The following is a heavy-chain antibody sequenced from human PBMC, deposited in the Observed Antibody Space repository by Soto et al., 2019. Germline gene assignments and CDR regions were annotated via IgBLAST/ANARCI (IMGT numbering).Heavy chain of an antibody. V-gene: IGHV1-69*06. D-gene: IGHD5-18*01. CDR1: GGTFSSYA. CDR2: IIPIFGTA. CDR3: ARMDTAMVRYYFDY. Sequence: QVQLVQSGAEVKKPVSSVKVSCKASGGTFSSYAISWVRQAPGQGLECMGGIIPIFGTANYAQKFQGRVTITADKSTSTAYMELSSLRSEETAVYYCARMDTAMVRYYFDYWGQGTLVTVSS. J-gene: IGHJ4*02.